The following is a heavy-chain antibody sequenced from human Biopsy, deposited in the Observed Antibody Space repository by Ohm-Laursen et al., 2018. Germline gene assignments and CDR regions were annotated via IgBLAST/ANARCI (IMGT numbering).Heavy chain of an antibody. CDR2: IIPILGTV. CDR1: GDTFTTSA. J-gene: IGHJ6*02. D-gene: IGHD3-10*01. V-gene: IGHV1-69*04. Sequence: AAVKVSCKASGDTFTTSAISWVRQVPGQGLDWMGRIIPILGTVDYGQNFQGRVTIRADTSTTFLELTSLRYDDTAVYYCASGDIGGIGLDVWGLGTTVTVSS. CDR3: ASGDIGGIGLDV.